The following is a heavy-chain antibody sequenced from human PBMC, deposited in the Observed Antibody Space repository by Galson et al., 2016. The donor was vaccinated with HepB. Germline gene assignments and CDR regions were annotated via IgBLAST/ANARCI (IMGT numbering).Heavy chain of an antibody. CDR2: ITSTGSYT. Sequence: SLRLSCAASGFTFSDNYMSWIRQAPGKGLEWLSYITSTGSYTNYAGSVKGRFTVSRDNAKNSLYLQMNSLRAEDTAVYYCARDDFWTGPPSASFSFDYWGQGTLVTVSS. CDR1: GFTFSDNY. D-gene: IGHD3/OR15-3a*01. J-gene: IGHJ4*02. CDR3: ARDDFWTGPPSASFSFDY. V-gene: IGHV3-11*06.